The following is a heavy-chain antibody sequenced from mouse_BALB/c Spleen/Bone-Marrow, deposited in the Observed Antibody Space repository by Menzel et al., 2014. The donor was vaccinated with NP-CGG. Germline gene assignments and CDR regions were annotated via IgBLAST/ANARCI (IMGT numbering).Heavy chain of an antibody. CDR2: ISNTGNYT. Sequence: EVQLVESGGGLVKPGGSLKLSCAASGFTFSSYAMSWVRQTPEKRLEWVATISNTGNYTYYPDSVKGRFTISRDNAKNTLYLQMSSLRSEDTALYYCARQGDGYYDYWGRGTTLTVSS. V-gene: IGHV5-9-3*01. D-gene: IGHD2-3*01. CDR1: GFTFSSYA. CDR3: ARQGDGYYDY. J-gene: IGHJ2*01.